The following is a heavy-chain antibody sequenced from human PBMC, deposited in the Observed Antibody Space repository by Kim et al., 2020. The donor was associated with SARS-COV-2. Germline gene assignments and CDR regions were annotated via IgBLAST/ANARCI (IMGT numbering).Heavy chain of an antibody. CDR2: IYHSGST. J-gene: IGHJ5*02. V-gene: IGHV4-38-2*02. Sequence: SETLSLTCTVSGYSISSGYYWGWIRQPPGKGLEWIGSIYHSGSTYYNPSLKSRVTISVDTSKNQFSLKLSSVTAADTAVYYCARDLGGFGELSSYNNWFDPWGQGTLVTVSS. CDR1: GYSISSGYY. CDR3: ARDLGGFGELSSYNNWFDP. D-gene: IGHD3-10*01.